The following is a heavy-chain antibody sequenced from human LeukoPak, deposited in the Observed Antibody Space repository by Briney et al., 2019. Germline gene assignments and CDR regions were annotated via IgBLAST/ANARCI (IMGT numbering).Heavy chain of an antibody. V-gene: IGHV3-23*01. J-gene: IGHJ4*02. CDR1: GFTLSTYD. CDR3: AKGGTYYPFDC. CDR2: ISAGGGST. D-gene: IGHD1-26*01. Sequence: PGGSLRLSCAASGFTLSTYDMSWVRQAPGKGLEWVSTISAGGGSTYYADSVKGRFTISRDNSKNTLYLQMNYLRGEDTAVYHCAKGGTYYPFDCWGQGTLVTVSS.